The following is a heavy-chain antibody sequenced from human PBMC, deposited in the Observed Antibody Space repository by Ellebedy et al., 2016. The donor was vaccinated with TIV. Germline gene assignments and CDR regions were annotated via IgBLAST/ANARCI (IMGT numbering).Heavy chain of an antibody. CDR3: ARDAAETYYDSSGDAFDI. Sequence: MPSETLSLTCTVSGGSISSGGYYWSWSRRHPGKGLEWIGYIYYSGSTYYNPSLKSRVTISVDTSKNQFSLKLSSVTAADTAVYYCARDAAETYYDSSGDAFDIWGQGTMVTVSS. V-gene: IGHV4-31*03. CDR1: GGSISSGGYY. CDR2: IYYSGST. D-gene: IGHD3-22*01. J-gene: IGHJ3*02.